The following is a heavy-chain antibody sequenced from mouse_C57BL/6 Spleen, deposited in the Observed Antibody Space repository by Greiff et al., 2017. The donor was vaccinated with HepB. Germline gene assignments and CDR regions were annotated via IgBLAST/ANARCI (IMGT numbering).Heavy chain of an antibody. CDR2: IWSGEST. V-gene: IGHV2-2*01. D-gene: IGHD2-3*01. CDR1: GFSLTSYG. Sequence: VHLVESGPGLVQPSQSLSITCTVSGFSLTSYGVHWVRQSPGKGLEWLGVIWSGESTDYNAAFISRLSISKDNSKSQVFFKMNSLQADDTAIYYCARNWIYDGFLFDYWGQGTTLTVSS. J-gene: IGHJ2*01. CDR3: ARNWIYDGFLFDY.